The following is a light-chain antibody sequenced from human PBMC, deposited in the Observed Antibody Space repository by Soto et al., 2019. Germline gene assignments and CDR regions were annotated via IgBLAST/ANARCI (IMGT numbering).Light chain of an antibody. V-gene: IGKV3-20*01. Sequence: EIVLTQSPGTLSLSPGERATLSCRASQSVSSSYLDWYQQKPGQAPRLLIYGASSRDTGIPDRFSGSGSGTDFTLTISRLEPKDFAVYYCQQYGSSPPWSFGRGTKVEIK. CDR1: QSVSSSY. CDR2: GAS. J-gene: IGKJ1*01. CDR3: QQYGSSPPWS.